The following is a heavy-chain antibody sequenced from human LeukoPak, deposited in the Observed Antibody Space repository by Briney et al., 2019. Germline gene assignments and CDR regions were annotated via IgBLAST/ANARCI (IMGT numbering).Heavy chain of an antibody. Sequence: ASVKVSCKASGYTFTGYYIHWVRQAPGQGLEWMGWINPDSGGTNYAQKFQGRVTMTCDTSITTAYMELSRLRSDDTAIYYCARDYTKYWPSITDYRGQGTQVTVSS. D-gene: IGHD2-2*02. J-gene: IGHJ4*02. CDR2: INPDSGGT. CDR1: GYTFTGYY. V-gene: IGHV1-2*02. CDR3: ARDYTKYWPSITDY.